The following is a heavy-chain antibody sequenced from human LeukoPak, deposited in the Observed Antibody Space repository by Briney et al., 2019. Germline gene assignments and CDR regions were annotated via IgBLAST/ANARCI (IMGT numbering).Heavy chain of an antibody. CDR3: ARDGFYGDYSVGMDV. CDR2: IYTSGST. J-gene: IGHJ6*02. Sequence: RPSETLSLTCSVSGASISTSSFYWSWIRQPAGKGLEWIGRIYTSGSTNYNPSLKSRVTMSVDTSKNQFSLKLSSVTAADTAVYYCARDGFYGDYSVGMDVWGQGTTVTVSS. D-gene: IGHD4-17*01. V-gene: IGHV4-61*02. CDR1: GASISTSSFY.